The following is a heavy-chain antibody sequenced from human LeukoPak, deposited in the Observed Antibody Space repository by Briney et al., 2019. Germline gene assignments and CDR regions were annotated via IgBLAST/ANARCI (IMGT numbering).Heavy chain of an antibody. Sequence: GGCLRLSCAASGFTFSSYDMHRVRQATGKGLEWVSAIGTAGATYYPASVKGRFTISRETAKNSLYLQMNSLRAGDTAVYYCARALYTWTQDAFDIWGQGTMVTVSS. V-gene: IGHV3-13*01. D-gene: IGHD3-16*01. J-gene: IGHJ3*02. CDR2: IGTAGAT. CDR3: ARALYTWTQDAFDI. CDR1: GFTFSSYD.